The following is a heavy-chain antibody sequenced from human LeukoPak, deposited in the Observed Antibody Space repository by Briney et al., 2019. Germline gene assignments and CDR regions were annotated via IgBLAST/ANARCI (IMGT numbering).Heavy chain of an antibody. CDR1: GFTFSSYE. CDR3: ARSPNGDGYSLDY. D-gene: IGHD5-24*01. V-gene: IGHV3-21*01. Sequence: GGSLRLSCAASGFTFSSYEMNWVRQAPGKGLEWVSSISSSSSYIYYADSVKGRFTISRDNAKNSLYLQMNSLRAEDTAVYYCARSPNGDGYSLDYWGQGTLVTVSS. J-gene: IGHJ4*02. CDR2: ISSSSSYI.